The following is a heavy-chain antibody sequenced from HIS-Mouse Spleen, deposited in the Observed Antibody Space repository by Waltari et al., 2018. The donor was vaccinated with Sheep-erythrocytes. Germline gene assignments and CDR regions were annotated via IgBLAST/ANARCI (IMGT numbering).Heavy chain of an antibody. V-gene: IGHV3-21*01. CDR2: ISSSSSYI. Sequence: EVQLVESGGGLVKPGGSLRLSCAASGFTFSSYSMNWVRQAPGEGLEWVASISSSSSYIYYADSVKGRCTISRDNAKNSLYLQMNSLRAEDTAVYYCARVASGATFDYWGQGTLVTVSS. CDR1: GFTFSSYS. CDR3: ARVASGATFDY. J-gene: IGHJ4*02. D-gene: IGHD1-26*01.